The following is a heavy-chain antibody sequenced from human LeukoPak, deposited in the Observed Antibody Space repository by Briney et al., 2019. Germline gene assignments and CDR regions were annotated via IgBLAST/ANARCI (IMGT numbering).Heavy chain of an antibody. CDR3: ARGGPPYCGGDCYSAFDI. CDR1: GYTLTNYY. D-gene: IGHD2-21*02. V-gene: IGHV1-46*01. J-gene: IGHJ3*02. Sequence: RASVKVSCKASGYTLTNYYIYWVRQAPGQGLEWMGIINPRGGSTSYAQKFQGRVTMTRDTSTSTVYMEMSSLRSEDTAVYYCARGGPPYCGGDCYSAFDIWGQGTMVTVSS. CDR2: INPRGGST.